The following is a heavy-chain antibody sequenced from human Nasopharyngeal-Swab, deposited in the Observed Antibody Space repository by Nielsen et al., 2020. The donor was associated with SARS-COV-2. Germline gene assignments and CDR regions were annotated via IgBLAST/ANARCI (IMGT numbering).Heavy chain of an antibody. J-gene: IGHJ6*02. V-gene: IGHV4-39*01. CDR2: IYYRGST. CDR3: ARRVARAPRHEGDYYYGMDV. D-gene: IGHD3-16*01. Sequence: WIRQPPGQGLEWIGSIYYRGSTYYNPSLKSRVTISVDTSKNQFSLKLSSVTAADTAVYYYARRVARAPRHEGDYYYGMDVWGQGTTVTVSS.